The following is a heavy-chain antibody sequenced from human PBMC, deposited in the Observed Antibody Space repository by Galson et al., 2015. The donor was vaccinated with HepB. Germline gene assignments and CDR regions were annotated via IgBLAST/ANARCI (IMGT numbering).Heavy chain of an antibody. CDR1: GFTFGSYW. CDR3: ARDSGGYSYGYDY. J-gene: IGHJ4*02. CDR2: IKQDGSEK. V-gene: IGHV3-7*01. D-gene: IGHD5-18*01. Sequence: SLRLSCAASGFTFGSYWMTWVRQAPGKGLEWVANIKQDGSEKYYVDSVKGRFTISRDNAKNSLYLQMNSLRAEDTAVYFCARDSGGYSYGYDYWGQGTLVTASS.